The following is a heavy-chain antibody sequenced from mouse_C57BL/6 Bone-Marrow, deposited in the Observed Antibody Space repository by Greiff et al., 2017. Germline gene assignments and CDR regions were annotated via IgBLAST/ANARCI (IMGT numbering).Heavy chain of an antibody. Sequence: LQESGAELARPGASVKLSCKASGYTFTSYGISWVKQRTGQGLVWIGEIYPRSGNTYYNEKFKGKATLTADKSSSTAYMELRSLTSEDSAVYFCARQAAAMDYWGQGTSVTVSS. D-gene: IGHD3-2*02. J-gene: IGHJ4*01. CDR1: GYTFTSYG. CDR3: ARQAAAMDY. V-gene: IGHV1-81*01. CDR2: IYPRSGNT.